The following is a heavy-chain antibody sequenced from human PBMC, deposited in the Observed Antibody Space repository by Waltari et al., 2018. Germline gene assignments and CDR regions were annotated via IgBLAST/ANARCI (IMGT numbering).Heavy chain of an antibody. D-gene: IGHD3-22*01. CDR3: ARDSYYDSSGYYFDY. Sequence: QVQLVQSGAEVKKPGASVKVSCKASGYTFTGYYMHWARHAPGQGLEWMGRINPNSGGTNYAQKFQGRVTMTRDTSISTAYMELSRLRSDDTAVYYCARDSYYDSSGYYFDYWGQGTLVTVSS. J-gene: IGHJ4*02. CDR1: GYTFTGYY. CDR2: INPNSGGT. V-gene: IGHV1-2*06.